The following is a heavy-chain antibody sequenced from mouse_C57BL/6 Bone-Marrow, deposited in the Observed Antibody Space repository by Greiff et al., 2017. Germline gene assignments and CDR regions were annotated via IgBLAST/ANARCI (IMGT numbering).Heavy chain of an antibody. CDR3: TVYDGWDFDV. V-gene: IGHV14-4*01. CDR2: IDPENGDT. CDR1: GFNIKDDY. Sequence: EVQLQESGAELVRPGASVKLSCTASGFNIKDDYMHWVKQRPEQGLEWIGWIDPENGDTEYASKFQGKATITADTSSNTAYLQLSSLTSEDTAVYYCTVYDGWDFDVWGTGTTVTVSS. D-gene: IGHD2-12*01. J-gene: IGHJ1*03.